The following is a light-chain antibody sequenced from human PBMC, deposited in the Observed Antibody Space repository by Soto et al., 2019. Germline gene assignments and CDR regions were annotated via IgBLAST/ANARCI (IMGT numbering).Light chain of an antibody. J-gene: IGKJ5*01. CDR3: QQYYSYPIT. CDR2: AAS. V-gene: IGKV1-8*01. CDR1: QGISSY. Sequence: IQMTQSPSSLSASVGDRVTITCQASQGISSYLAWYQKKPGKAPKPLIYAASTLQSGVPSRFSGSGSGTDFTLTISCLQAEDFATYYCQQYYSYPITFGQGTRLEIK.